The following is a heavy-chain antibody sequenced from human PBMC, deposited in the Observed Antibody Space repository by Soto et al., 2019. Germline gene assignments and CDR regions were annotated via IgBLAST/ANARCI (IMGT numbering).Heavy chain of an antibody. V-gene: IGHV1-2*04. CDR3: ARACSSTSCYPGYSSSSHYYYYGMDV. Sequence: ASVKVSCKASGYTFTGYYMHWVRQAPEQGLEWMGWINPNSGGTNYAQKFQGWVTMTRDTSISTAYMELSRLRSDDTAVYYCARACSSTSCYPGYSSSSHYYYYGMDVWGQGTTVTVSS. CDR1: GYTFTGYY. J-gene: IGHJ6*02. D-gene: IGHD2-2*01. CDR2: INPNSGGT.